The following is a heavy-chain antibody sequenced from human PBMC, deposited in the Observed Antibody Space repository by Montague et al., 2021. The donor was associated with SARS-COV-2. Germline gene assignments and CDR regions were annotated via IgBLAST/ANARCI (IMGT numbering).Heavy chain of an antibody. CDR1: GFSLSTSGVG. CDR2: IYWDDDK. J-gene: IGHJ3*02. Sequence: PALVKPTQTLTLTCTFSGFSLSTSGVGVGWIRQPPGKALEWLALIYWDDDKRHSPSLKSRLTITKDTSKNQVVLTMTNMDPVDTATYYCAHDRVTMIVVAKADAFDIWGQGTMVTVSS. V-gene: IGHV2-5*02. D-gene: IGHD3-22*01. CDR3: AHDRVTMIVVAKADAFDI.